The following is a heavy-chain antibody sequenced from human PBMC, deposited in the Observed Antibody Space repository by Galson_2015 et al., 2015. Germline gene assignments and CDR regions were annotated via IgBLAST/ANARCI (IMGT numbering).Heavy chain of an antibody. D-gene: IGHD3-22*01. V-gene: IGHV1-69*13. CDR2: IIPIFGTA. CDR3: ASPGPGFDSSGDYY. Sequence: SVKVSCKASGGTFSSYAISWVRQAPGQGLEWMGGIIPIFGTANYAQKFQGRVTITADESTSTAYMELSSLRSEDTAVYYCASPGPGFDSSGDYYWGQGTLVTVSS. CDR1: GGTFSSYA. J-gene: IGHJ4*02.